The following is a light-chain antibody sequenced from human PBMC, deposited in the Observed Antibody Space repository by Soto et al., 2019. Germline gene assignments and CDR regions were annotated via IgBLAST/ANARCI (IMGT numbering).Light chain of an antibody. CDR3: AAWDDSLNGYA. V-gene: IGLV1-44*01. CDR1: SSNIGSNT. J-gene: IGLJ1*01. Sequence: QSVLTQPPSASGTPGQRVTRSCSGSSSNIGSNTVNWYQQLPGTAPKLLIYSNNQRPSGVPDRFSGSKSGTSASLAISGLQSEDEADYYCAAWDDSLNGYAFGTGTKVTVL. CDR2: SNN.